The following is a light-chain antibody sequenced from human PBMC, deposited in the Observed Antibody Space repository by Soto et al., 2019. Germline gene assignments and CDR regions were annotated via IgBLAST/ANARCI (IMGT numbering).Light chain of an antibody. CDR2: EVS. V-gene: IGLV2-8*01. CDR1: RSDVGAYNY. Sequence: SALTQPPPPSGAPGQSVTISRPGTRSDVGAYNYVSWYQQLPGKAPKLIIYEVSKRPSGVPDRFSGSKSGNTASLTVSGLQAEDEADYYCTSYAGTYSFFYVFGTGTKVTVL. CDR3: TSYAGTYSFFYV. J-gene: IGLJ1*01.